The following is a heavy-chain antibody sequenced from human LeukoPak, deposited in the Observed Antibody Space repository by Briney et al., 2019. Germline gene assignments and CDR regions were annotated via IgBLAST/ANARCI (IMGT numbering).Heavy chain of an antibody. CDR1: GYTFTSYG. CDR3: ARTNYDFWSGYYTGYYYYGMDV. V-gene: IGHV1-18*01. J-gene: IGHJ6*02. Sequence: ASVKVSCKASGYTFTSYGISWVRQAPGQGLEWMGWISAYNGNTNYAQKLQGRVTKTTDTSTSAAYMELRSLRSDDTAVYYCARTNYDFWSGYYTGYYYYGMDVWGQGTTVTVSS. CDR2: ISAYNGNT. D-gene: IGHD3-3*01.